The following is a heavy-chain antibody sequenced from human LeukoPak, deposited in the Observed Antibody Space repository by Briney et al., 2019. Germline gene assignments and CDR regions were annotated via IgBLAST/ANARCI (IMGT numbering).Heavy chain of an antibody. CDR2: INWNGGST. CDR3: ARAPRYDFWSGSSWNYFDY. J-gene: IGHJ4*02. CDR1: GFTFDDYG. D-gene: IGHD3-3*01. V-gene: IGHV3-20*04. Sequence: PGGSLRLSWAVSGFTFDDYGMSWVRQAPGKGLEWVSGINWNGGSTGYADSVKGRFTISRVNAKNSLYLQMNSLRAEDTALYYCARAPRYDFWSGSSWNYFDYWGQGTLVTVSS.